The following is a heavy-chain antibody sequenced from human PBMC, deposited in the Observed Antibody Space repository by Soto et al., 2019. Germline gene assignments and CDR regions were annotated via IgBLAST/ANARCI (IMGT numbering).Heavy chain of an antibody. CDR1: EFSISPYW. CDR3: VREGDAGGGPDFFRHFKP. J-gene: IGHJ5*02. D-gene: IGHD3-3*01. Sequence: GGSLRLSCVASEFSISPYWMSWVRQAPGKGLEWVANIKEDGSAARYVDSARDRFLISRDNTKNSLYLQMTNLRAEDTAIYYYVREGDAGGGPDFFRHFKPGGGGPRVPVSS. CDR2: IKEDGSAA. V-gene: IGHV3-7*03.